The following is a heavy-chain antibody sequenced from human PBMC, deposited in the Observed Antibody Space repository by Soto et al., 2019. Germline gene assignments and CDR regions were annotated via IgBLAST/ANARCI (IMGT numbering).Heavy chain of an antibody. CDR2: IYYSGST. CDR3: ARDATLGYDSSDNWFDP. V-gene: IGHV4-59*01. CDR1: GGSISSYY. J-gene: IGHJ5*02. Sequence: SETLSLTCTVSGGSISSYYWSWIRQPPGKGLEWIGYIYYSGSTNYNPSLKSRVTISVDTSKNQFSLKLSSVTAADTAVYYCARDATLGYDSSDNWFDPWGQGTLVTVSS. D-gene: IGHD3-22*01.